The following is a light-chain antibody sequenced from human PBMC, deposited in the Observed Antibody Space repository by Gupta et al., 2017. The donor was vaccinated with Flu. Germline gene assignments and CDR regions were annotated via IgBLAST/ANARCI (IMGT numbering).Light chain of an antibody. CDR2: DAS. J-gene: IGKJ2*01. CDR1: QSVSTY. V-gene: IGKV3-11*01. CDR3: QKRSNWPPYT. Sequence: EIELTQSPATLSLSPGERATLSCRASQSVSTYLAWYQKKPGQAPRLLIYDASNRATGIPARFSGNGSGTDFTLTISSLEPEDFAVYYCQKRSNWPPYTFGQGTRLEIK.